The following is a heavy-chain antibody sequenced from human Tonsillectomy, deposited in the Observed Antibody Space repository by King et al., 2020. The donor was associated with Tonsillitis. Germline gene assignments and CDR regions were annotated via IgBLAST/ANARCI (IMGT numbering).Heavy chain of an antibody. J-gene: IGHJ4*02. V-gene: IGHV1-18*01. CDR2: ISAYNGNT. CDR1: GYTFSSYG. D-gene: IGHD4-17*01. Sequence: VQLVESGVEVKKPGASVKVSCKASGYTFSSYGISWVRQAPGQGLEWMGWISAYNGNTNYAQKLQGRVTMTTDTSTSTAYMELRSLRSDDTAVYYCARVALGNDYGDYEYYFDHWGQGTLVTVSS. CDR3: ARVALGNDYGDYEYYFDH.